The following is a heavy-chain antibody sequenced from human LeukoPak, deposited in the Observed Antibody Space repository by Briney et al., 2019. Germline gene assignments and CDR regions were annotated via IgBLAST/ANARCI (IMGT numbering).Heavy chain of an antibody. CDR3: ARGSYYDSSGYYFQY. CDR1: GYTFTSYG. J-gene: IGHJ4*02. CDR2: ISAYNGNT. V-gene: IGHV1-18*01. Sequence: GASVKVPCKASGYTFTSYGISWVRQAPGQGLEWMGWISAYNGNTNYAQKFQGRVTMTRDTSISTAYMELSRLRPDDTAVYYCARGSYYDSSGYYFQYWGQGTLVTVSS. D-gene: IGHD3-22*01.